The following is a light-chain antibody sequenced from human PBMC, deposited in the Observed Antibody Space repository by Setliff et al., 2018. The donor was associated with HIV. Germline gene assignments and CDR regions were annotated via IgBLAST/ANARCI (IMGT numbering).Light chain of an antibody. Sequence: QSALTQPPSVSAAPGQKVTISCSGSSSNIGNNYVSWYQQLPRTAPKLLIYDNNKRPSGIPDRFSGSKSGTSATLGITGLQTGDEADYYCGTWDSSLSAYVFAPGTKVTVL. CDR3: GTWDSSLSAYV. V-gene: IGLV1-51*01. CDR1: SSNIGNNY. CDR2: DNN. J-gene: IGLJ1*01.